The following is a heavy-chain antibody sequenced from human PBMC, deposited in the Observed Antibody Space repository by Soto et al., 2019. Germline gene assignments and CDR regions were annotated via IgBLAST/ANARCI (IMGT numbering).Heavy chain of an antibody. CDR1: GYTFTSYG. D-gene: IGHD2-15*01. CDR3: AVSSPDIVVLPSSIYFTS. CDR2: ISAYNGNT. V-gene: IGHV1-18*01. J-gene: IGHJ4*02. Sequence: VKVSCKASGYTFTSYGISWVRQAPGQGLEWMGWISAYNGNTNYAQKLQGRVTMTTDTSTSTAYMELRSLRPDDTALYFCAVSSPDIVVLPSSIYFTSWGPGTQVTVSS.